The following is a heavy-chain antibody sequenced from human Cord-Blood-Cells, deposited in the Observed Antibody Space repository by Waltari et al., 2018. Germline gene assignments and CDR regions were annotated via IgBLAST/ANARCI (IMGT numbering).Heavy chain of an antibody. CDR2: IKQDGSEK. CDR3: ASSAPYYDFWSGQSAFDI. Sequence: EVQLVESGGGLVQPEGSLRLSCAASGFTLSSSWMSWVRQAPGKGLGGVANIKQDGSEKYYVDSVKGRFTISRDNAKNSLYLQMNSLRAEDTAVYYCASSAPYYDFWSGQSAFDIWGQGTMVTVSS. V-gene: IGHV3-7*01. CDR1: GFTLSSSW. J-gene: IGHJ3*02. D-gene: IGHD3-3*01.